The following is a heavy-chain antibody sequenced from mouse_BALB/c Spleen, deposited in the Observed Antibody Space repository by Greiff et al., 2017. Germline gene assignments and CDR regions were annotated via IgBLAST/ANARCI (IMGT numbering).Heavy chain of an antibody. J-gene: IGHJ4*01. CDR2: INPYNGGT. D-gene: IGHD2-3*01. V-gene: IGHV1-18*01. CDR3: ARMSGYYDPYYYAMDY. Sequence: VQLQQSGPELVKPGASMKISCKASGYSFTGYTMNWVKQSHGKNLEWIGLINPYNGGTSYNQKFKGKATLTVDKSSSTAYMELLSLTSEDSAVYYCARMSGYYDPYYYAMDYWGQGTSVTVSS. CDR1: GYSFTGYT.